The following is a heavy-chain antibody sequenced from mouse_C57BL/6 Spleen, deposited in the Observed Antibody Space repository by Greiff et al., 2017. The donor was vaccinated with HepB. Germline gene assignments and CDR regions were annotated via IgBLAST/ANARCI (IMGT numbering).Heavy chain of an antibody. CDR2: IYPGGGYT. CDR1: GYTFTNYW. D-gene: IGHD5-1-1*01. CDR3: ASARDTPFDF. Sequence: VQLVESGAELVRPGASVKMSCKASGYTFTNYWIGWAKQRPGHGLEWIGDIYPGGGYTNYNEKFKGKATLTADKSSSTAYMQFSSLTSEDSAIYFCASARDTPFDFWGRGTALTVSS. V-gene: IGHV1-63*01. J-gene: IGHJ2*01.